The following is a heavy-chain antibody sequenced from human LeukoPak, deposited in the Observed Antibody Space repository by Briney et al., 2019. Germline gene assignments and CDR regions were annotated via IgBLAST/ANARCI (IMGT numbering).Heavy chain of an antibody. J-gene: IGHJ5*02. CDR3: ARDWSIAARWHWFDP. CDR2: IYYSGST. Sequence: SETLSLTCTLSGGSISSGGYYWSWIRQHPGKGLEWIGYIYYSGSTYYNPSLKSRVTISVDTSKNQFSLKLSSVTAADTAVYYCARDWSIAARWHWFDPWGQGTLVTVSS. V-gene: IGHV4-31*03. D-gene: IGHD6-6*01. CDR1: GGSISSGGYY.